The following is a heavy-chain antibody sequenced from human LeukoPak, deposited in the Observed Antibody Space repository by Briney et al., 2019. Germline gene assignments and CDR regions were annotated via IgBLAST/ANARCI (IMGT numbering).Heavy chain of an antibody. CDR2: IYTSGST. V-gene: IGHV4-4*07. D-gene: IGHD3-10*01. J-gene: IGHJ4*02. CDR1: GGSISSYY. Sequence: SETLSLTCTVSGGSISSYYWSWIRQPAGKGLEWIGRIYTSGSTNYNPSLKSRVTMSVDTSKNQFSLKLSSVTAADTAVYYCARAPMVRGVIPYFDYWGQGTLVTVSS. CDR3: ARAPMVRGVIPYFDY.